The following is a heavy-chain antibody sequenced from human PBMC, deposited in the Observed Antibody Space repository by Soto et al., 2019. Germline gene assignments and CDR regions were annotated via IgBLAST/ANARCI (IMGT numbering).Heavy chain of an antibody. Sequence: LRLSCAASGFTLSSYAMHWVRQAPGKGLEWVAVISYDGSNKYYADSVKGRFTISRDNSKNTLYLQMNSLRAEDTAVYYCAREREDIVVVPAAISGGMDVWGQGTTVTVSS. CDR1: GFTLSSYA. CDR2: ISYDGSNK. CDR3: AREREDIVVVPAAISGGMDV. V-gene: IGHV3-30-3*01. D-gene: IGHD2-2*02. J-gene: IGHJ6*01.